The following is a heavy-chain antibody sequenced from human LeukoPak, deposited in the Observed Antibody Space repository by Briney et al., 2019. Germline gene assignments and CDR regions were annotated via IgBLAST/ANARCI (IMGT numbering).Heavy chain of an antibody. V-gene: IGHV4-4*02. D-gene: IGHD3-10*01. CDR3: ARTMVRGVPYYYYGMDV. J-gene: IGHJ6*02. CDR2: IYHSGST. Sequence: PSETLSLTCAVSGGSISSSNWWSWVRPPPGKGLEWIGEIYHSGSTNYNPSLKSRVTISVDKSKNQFSLKLSSVTAADTAVYYCARTMVRGVPYYYYGMDVWGQGTTVTVSS. CDR1: GGSISSSNW.